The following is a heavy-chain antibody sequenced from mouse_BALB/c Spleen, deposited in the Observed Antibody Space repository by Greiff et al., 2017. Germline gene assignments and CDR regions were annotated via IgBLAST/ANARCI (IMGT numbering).Heavy chain of an antibody. V-gene: IGHV1S127*01. CDR3: TRYDDYDGIFDY. D-gene: IGHD2-4*01. J-gene: IGHJ2*01. CDR2: IDPSDSYT. Sequence: VQLQQPGAELVKPGASVKMSCKASGYTFTSYWMHWVKQRPGQGLEWIGVIDPSDSYTSYNQKFKGKATLTVDTSSSTAYMQLSSLTSEDSAVYYCTRYDDYDGIFDYWGQGTTLTVSS. CDR1: GYTFTSYW.